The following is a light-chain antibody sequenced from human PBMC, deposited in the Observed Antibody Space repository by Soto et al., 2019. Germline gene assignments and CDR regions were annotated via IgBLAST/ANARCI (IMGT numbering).Light chain of an antibody. CDR2: PAS. J-gene: IGKJ4*01. CDR1: QGIGSW. Sequence: DIQMTQSPSFVSASIRDRVTITCRASQGIGSWLAWYQQVPGRAPRLLIFPASPFQSGVSSRFRGSGSGTDFTLTITSLQPEDFATYFCLQANNFPVTFGEGTKVEMK. CDR3: LQANNFPVT. V-gene: IGKV1-12*01.